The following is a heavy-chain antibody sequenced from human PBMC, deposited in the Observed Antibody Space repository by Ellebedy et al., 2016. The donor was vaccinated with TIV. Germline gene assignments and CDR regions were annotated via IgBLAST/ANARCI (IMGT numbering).Heavy chain of an antibody. D-gene: IGHD6-6*01. Sequence: KVSXXGSGYSFTSYWISWVRQMPGKGLEWMGRIDPSDSYTNYSPSFQGQVTISADKSISTAYLQWSSLKASDTAMYYCARGIAARPLGAFDIWGQGTMVTVSS. CDR3: ARGIAARPLGAFDI. CDR1: GYSFTSYW. J-gene: IGHJ3*02. V-gene: IGHV5-10-1*04. CDR2: IDPSDSYT.